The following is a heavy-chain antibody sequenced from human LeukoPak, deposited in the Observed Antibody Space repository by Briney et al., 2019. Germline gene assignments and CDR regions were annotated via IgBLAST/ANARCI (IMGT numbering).Heavy chain of an antibody. D-gene: IGHD1-14*01. V-gene: IGHV4-61*02. J-gene: IGHJ5*02. CDR3: ARGYNRRFDP. CDR1: GGSISSGSYY. CDR2: IYTSGST. Sequence: PSETLSLTCTVSGGSISSGSYYWSWIRQPAGKGLEWIGRIYTSGSTNYNPSLKSRVTISVDTSKNQFSLKLSSVTAADTAVYYCARGYNRRFDPWGQGTLVTVSS.